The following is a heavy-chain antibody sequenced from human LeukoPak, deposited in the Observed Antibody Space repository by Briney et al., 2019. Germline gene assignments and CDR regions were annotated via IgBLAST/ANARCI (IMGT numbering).Heavy chain of an antibody. CDR2: INHSGST. J-gene: IGHJ4*02. CDR3: ASSGRFLEQPWIPYYFDY. CDR1: GGSFSGYY. V-gene: IGHV4-34*01. Sequence: SETLSLTCAVYGGSFSGYYWSWIRQPPGKGLEWIGEINHSGSTNYNPSLKSRVTISVDTSKNQFSLKLSSVTAADTAVYYCASSGRFLEQPWIPYYFDYWGQGTLVTVSS. D-gene: IGHD3-3*01.